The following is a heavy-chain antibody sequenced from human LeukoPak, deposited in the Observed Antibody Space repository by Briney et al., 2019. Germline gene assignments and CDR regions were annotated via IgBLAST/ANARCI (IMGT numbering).Heavy chain of an antibody. D-gene: IGHD2-2*01. Sequence: ASVKVSCTASGGTFSSYAISWVRQAPGQGLEWMGGIIPIFGTANYAQKFQGRVTITADESTSTAYMELSSLRSEDTAVYYCARGSGSSTGTSFAFDYWGQGTLVTVSS. CDR2: IIPIFGTA. CDR1: GGTFSSYA. V-gene: IGHV1-69*13. J-gene: IGHJ4*02. CDR3: ARGSGSSTGTSFAFDY.